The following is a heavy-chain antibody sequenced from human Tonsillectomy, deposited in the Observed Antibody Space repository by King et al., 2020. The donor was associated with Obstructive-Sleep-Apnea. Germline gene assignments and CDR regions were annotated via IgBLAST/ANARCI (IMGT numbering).Heavy chain of an antibody. V-gene: IGHV3-15*01. J-gene: IGHJ6*02. CDR2: IKSKTDGGTT. CDR1: GFTFSNAW. CDR3: TTETTGNYYYYGMDV. D-gene: IGHD4-11*01. Sequence: VQLVESGGGLVKPGGSLRLSCAASGFTFSNAWMSWVRQAPGKGLEWVGRIKSKTDGGTTDYAAPVKGRFTISRDDSKKTLYLQMNSLKTEDPAVYYCTTETTGNYYYYGMDVWGQGTTVTVSS.